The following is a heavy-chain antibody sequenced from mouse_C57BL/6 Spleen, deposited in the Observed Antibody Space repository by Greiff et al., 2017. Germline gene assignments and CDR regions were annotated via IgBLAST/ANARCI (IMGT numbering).Heavy chain of an antibody. CDR3: AREYYGSSYDWYFDV. Sequence: EVQLVESGGGLVKPGGSLKLSCAASGFTFSDYGMHWVRQAPEKGLEWVAYISSGSSTIYYADTVKGRFTISRDNAKNTLCLQMTSLRSEDTAMYYCAREYYGSSYDWYFDVWGTGTTVTVSS. CDR1: GFTFSDYG. CDR2: ISSGSSTI. V-gene: IGHV5-17*01. D-gene: IGHD1-1*01. J-gene: IGHJ1*03.